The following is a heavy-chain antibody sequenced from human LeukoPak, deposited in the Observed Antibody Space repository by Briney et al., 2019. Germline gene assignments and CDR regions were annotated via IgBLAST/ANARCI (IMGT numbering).Heavy chain of an antibody. CDR2: ISSSSSYI. Sequence: GGSLRLSCAASGFTFSSYSMNWVRQAPGKGLEWVSSISSSSSYIYYAASVKGRFTISRDNAKNSLYLQMNSLRAEDTAVYYCARSGELSGYDFYYWGQGTLVTVSS. J-gene: IGHJ4*02. D-gene: IGHD5-12*01. CDR1: GFTFSSYS. V-gene: IGHV3-21*01. CDR3: ARSGELSGYDFYY.